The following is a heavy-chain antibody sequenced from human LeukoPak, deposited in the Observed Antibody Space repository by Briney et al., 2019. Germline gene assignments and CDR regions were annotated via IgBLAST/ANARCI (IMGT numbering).Heavy chain of an antibody. CDR2: IYYSGIT. J-gene: IGHJ3*02. CDR1: GGSISTNSYY. V-gene: IGHV4-39*07. CDR3: ARERYRDIVVVTAAFDI. Sequence: SETLSLTCTVSGGSISTNSYYWGWIRQPPGKGLKWIGSIYYSGITYYNPSLKSRVTISVDTSKNQFSLKLSSVTAADTAVYYCARERYRDIVVVTAAFDIWGQGTMVTVSS. D-gene: IGHD2-21*02.